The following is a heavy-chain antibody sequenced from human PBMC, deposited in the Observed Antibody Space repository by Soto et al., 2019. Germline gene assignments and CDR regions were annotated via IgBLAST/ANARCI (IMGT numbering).Heavy chain of an antibody. CDR2: INAGNGNT. CDR3: ARGPGGPDGPGDY. D-gene: IGHD2-15*01. V-gene: IGHV1-3*01. J-gene: IGHJ4*02. Sequence: QVQLVQSGAEVKKPGASVKVSCKASGYTFTSYAMHWVRQAPGQRLEWMGWINAGNGNTKYSQKFQGRVTITRDTXARTAYMELGSLRSEDTAVYYCARGPGGPDGPGDYWGQGTLVTVSS. CDR1: GYTFTSYA.